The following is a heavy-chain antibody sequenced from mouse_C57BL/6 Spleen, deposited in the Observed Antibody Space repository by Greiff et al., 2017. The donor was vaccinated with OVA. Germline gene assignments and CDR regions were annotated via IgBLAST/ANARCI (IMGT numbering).Heavy chain of an antibody. CDR2: ISYDGSN. CDR3: ARDYGGYYAMDY. CDR1: GYSITSGYY. Sequence: VQLQQSGPGLVKPSQSLSLTCSVTGYSITSGYYWNWIRQFPGNILEWMGFISYDGSNNYNPSLKNRISITRDTSKNQFFLKLNSVTTEDTATYYCARDYGGYYAMDYWGQGTSVTVSS. V-gene: IGHV3-6*01. D-gene: IGHD1-1*01. J-gene: IGHJ4*01.